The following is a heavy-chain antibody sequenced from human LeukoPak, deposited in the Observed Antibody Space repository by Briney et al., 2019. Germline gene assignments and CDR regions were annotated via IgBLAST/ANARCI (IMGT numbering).Heavy chain of an antibody. CDR2: IIPIFGTA. J-gene: IGHJ4*02. Sequence: SVKVSCKASRYTFTSYDINWVRQAPGQGLEWMGGIIPIFGTANYAQKFQGRVTITADESTSTAYMELSSLRSEDTAVYYCHYYGSGSSFDYWGQGTLVTVSS. V-gene: IGHV1-69*13. CDR3: HYYGSGSSFDY. CDR1: RYTFTSYD. D-gene: IGHD3-10*01.